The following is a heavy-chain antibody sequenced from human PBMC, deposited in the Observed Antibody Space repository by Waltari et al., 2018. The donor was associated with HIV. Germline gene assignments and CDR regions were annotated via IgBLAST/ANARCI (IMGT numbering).Heavy chain of an antibody. CDR1: GGSISSSSYY. D-gene: IGHD6-13*01. CDR2: IYYSGST. Sequence: QLQLQESGPGLVKPSETLSLTCTVSGGSISSSSYYWGWIRQPPGKGLEWIGSIYYSGSTYYNPSLKSRVTISVDTSKNQFSLKLSSVTAADTAVYYCARVIPGHLIAAAADDYWGQGTLVTVSS. V-gene: IGHV4-39*07. CDR3: ARVIPGHLIAAAADDY. J-gene: IGHJ4*02.